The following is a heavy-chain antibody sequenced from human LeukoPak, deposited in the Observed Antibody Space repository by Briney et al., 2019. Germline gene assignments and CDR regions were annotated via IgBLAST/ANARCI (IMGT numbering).Heavy chain of an antibody. CDR1: GFTFGDYA. J-gene: IGHJ4*02. CDR3: TRDQTPYY. CDR2: IRSKIYGGTP. V-gene: IGHV3-49*04. Sequence: GGSLRLSCTASGFTFGDYAMTWVRQAPGKGLEWVGFIRSKIYGGTPEYAASVKGRFTISRDDSKGITYLQMNSLKTEDTAVYYCTRDQTPYYWGQGTLVTVSS.